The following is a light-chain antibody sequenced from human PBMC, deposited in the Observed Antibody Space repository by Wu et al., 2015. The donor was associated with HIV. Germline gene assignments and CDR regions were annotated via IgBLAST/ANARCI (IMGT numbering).Light chain of an antibody. J-gene: IGKJ4*01. Sequence: DIQMTQSPSSLSASVGDRVTITCRASQRINNFLNWYQQKPGKAPKLLIYGASSFQSGAPSRFSGSGSGTDFTLTISSLQPEDSATYYCQQSYSSPLTFGGGTKVEIK. CDR3: QQSYSSPLT. CDR2: GAS. V-gene: IGKV1-39*01. CDR1: QRINNF.